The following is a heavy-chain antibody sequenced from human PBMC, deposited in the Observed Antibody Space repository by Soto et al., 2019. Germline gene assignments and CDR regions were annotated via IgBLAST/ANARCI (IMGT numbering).Heavy chain of an antibody. Sequence: GGSLRLSCAASGFIFSSYSMVWVRQAPGKGLEWVASISSGSDFIFYADSVKGRFTVSRDNAKNSLYLQMNSLRAEDTAVYFCARDRSADRFVQYFQHWGQGTQVTVSS. D-gene: IGHD6-19*01. CDR1: GFIFSSYS. CDR2: ISSGSDFI. V-gene: IGHV3-21*01. CDR3: ARDRSADRFVQYFQH. J-gene: IGHJ1*01.